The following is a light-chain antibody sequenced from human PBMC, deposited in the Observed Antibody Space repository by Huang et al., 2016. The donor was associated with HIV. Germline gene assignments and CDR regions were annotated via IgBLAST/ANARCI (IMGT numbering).Light chain of an antibody. J-gene: IGKJ1*01. V-gene: IGKV3-15*01. CDR3: QQYNNWPRT. CDR1: QIVRSN. CDR2: GAA. Sequence: EIVMRQSPATLSASPGERVTLSCTASQIVRSNLAWYQQKPGQGPRLLIYGAATRAPGIPARVSGSGSGKEFTLTISSLQSEDFAVYYCQQYNNWPRTFGQGTKVEIK.